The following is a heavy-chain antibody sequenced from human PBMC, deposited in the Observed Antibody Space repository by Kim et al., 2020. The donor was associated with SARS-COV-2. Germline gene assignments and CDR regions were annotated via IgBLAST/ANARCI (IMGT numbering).Heavy chain of an antibody. CDR3: AAGDYYDSSGYYSDYYSGMDV. CDR2: IVVGRGNT. Sequence: SVKVSCKASGFTFSSSVVQWVRQSRGQGLEWIGWIVVGRGNTNYAQKFKERVTISRDMSTNTTYMEVTSLRSEDTAVYYCAAGDYYDSSGYYSDYYSGMDVLGQGTTVTVSS. V-gene: IGHV1-58*01. CDR1: GFTFSSSV. D-gene: IGHD3-22*01. J-gene: IGHJ6*02.